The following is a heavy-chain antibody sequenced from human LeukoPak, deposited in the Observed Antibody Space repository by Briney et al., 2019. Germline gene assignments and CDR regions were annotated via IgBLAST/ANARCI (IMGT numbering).Heavy chain of an antibody. J-gene: IGHJ4*02. Sequence: GGSPRLSCAASGFTFSSYGMHWVRQAPGKGLEWVAVISYDGSNKYYADSVKGRFTISRDNSENTLYLQMNSLRAEDTAVYYCAKDLFEYYYDSSGSEFDYWGQGTLVTVSS. CDR3: AKDLFEYYYDSSGSEFDY. V-gene: IGHV3-30*18. D-gene: IGHD3-22*01. CDR2: ISYDGSNK. CDR1: GFTFSSYG.